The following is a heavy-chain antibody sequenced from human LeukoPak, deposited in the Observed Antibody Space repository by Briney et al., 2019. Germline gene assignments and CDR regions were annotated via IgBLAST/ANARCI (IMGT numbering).Heavy chain of an antibody. J-gene: IGHJ4*02. Sequence: ASVKVSCKASGYSFTDYAMHWVRQAPGQRLEWMGWINAANGSTKYSQKFLGRVTITRDTSASRAYMELSSLRSEDTAVYYCAGTYYYDSSGYYPAFDYWGQGTLVTVSS. CDR2: INAANGST. D-gene: IGHD3-22*01. CDR3: AGTYYYDSSGYYPAFDY. CDR1: GYSFTDYA. V-gene: IGHV1-3*01.